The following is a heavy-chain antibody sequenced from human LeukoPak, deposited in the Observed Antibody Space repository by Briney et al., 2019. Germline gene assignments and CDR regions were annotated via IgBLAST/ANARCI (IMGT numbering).Heavy chain of an antibody. D-gene: IGHD6-19*01. CDR2: TYYRSKWYN. Sequence: SQTLSLTCAISGDSVSSNSAAWTWIRQSPSRGLEWLGRTYYRSKWYNDYAVSVKSRITINPDTSKNQFSLQLNSVTPEDTAVYYCARAQKAAVAGLDYWGQGTLVTVSS. CDR1: GDSVSSNSAA. V-gene: IGHV6-1*01. CDR3: ARAQKAAVAGLDY. J-gene: IGHJ4*02.